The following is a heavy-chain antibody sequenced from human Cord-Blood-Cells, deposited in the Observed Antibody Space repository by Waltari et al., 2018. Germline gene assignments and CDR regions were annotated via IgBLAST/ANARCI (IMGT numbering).Heavy chain of an antibody. V-gene: IGHV4-34*01. D-gene: IGHD3-3*01. CDR2: INHSGST. Sequence: QVQLQQWGAGLLKPSESLSLPCAVYGGSFSGYYWSWIRYPPGKGLEWIGEINHSGSTNYNPSLKSRVTISVDTSKNQFSLKLSSVTAADTAVYYCARGPIFGVVINWFDPWGQGTLVTVSS. CDR3: ARGPIFGVVINWFDP. J-gene: IGHJ5*02. CDR1: GGSFSGYY.